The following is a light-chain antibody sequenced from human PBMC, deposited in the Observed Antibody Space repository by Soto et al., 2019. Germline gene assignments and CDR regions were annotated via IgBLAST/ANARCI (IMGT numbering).Light chain of an antibody. Sequence: EIVLTQSPGTLSLSPGERATLSCRASQSVSSSYLAWYQQKPGQAPRLLIYGASSRATGIPDRFSGSGSGTDFTLTISRLEPEEFAVYYCHQYDSSPLTFGGGTKGEIK. V-gene: IGKV3-20*01. CDR2: GAS. CDR1: QSVSSSY. CDR3: HQYDSSPLT. J-gene: IGKJ4*01.